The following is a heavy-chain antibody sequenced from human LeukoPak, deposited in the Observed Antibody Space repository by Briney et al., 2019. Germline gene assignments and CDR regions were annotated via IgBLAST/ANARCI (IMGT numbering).Heavy chain of an antibody. D-gene: IGHD3-22*01. Sequence: ASVKVSCKASGYTFTEYYIHWVRQAPGQGLEWMGWINPNSGGTNYAQKFQGRVTMTRDTSISTAYMELSRLRSDDTAVYYCARELLLRITMMGDWEFDPWGQGTLVTVSS. V-gene: IGHV1-2*02. CDR1: GYTFTEYY. CDR3: ARELLLRITMMGDWEFDP. J-gene: IGHJ5*02. CDR2: INPNSGGT.